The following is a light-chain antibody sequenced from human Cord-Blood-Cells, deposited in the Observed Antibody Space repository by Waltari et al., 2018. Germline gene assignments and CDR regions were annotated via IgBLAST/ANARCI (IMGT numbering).Light chain of an antibody. CDR2: DVS. J-gene: IGKJ2*01. V-gene: IGKV2-29*02. CDR1: QSLLHSDGKTY. CDR3: MQGIHLPYT. Sequence: DIVMTQTPLSLSVTPGQPASISCKSSQSLLHSDGKTYLYWYLQKPGKSPQLLIYDVSSRFSGVIDRLSGSGSGTDFTLKLSWVEAEDVGVYYCMQGIHLPYTFGQGTKLEIK.